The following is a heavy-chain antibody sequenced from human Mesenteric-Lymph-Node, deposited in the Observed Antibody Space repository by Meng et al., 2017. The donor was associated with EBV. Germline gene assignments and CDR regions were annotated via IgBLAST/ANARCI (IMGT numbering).Heavy chain of an antibody. CDR2: ISTTSSYI. CDR3: AGRDSSGYHT. Sequence: EVQLVESGXXXXXPXXAXXLSCAASAFTFSTYTMNWVRQAPGKGLEWVSSISTTSSYIHYGDAVKGRFTISRDNAKNSLYLQMNSLRAEDTAVYYCAGRDSSGYHTWGQGTLVTVSS. J-gene: IGHJ5*02. D-gene: IGHD3-22*01. V-gene: IGHV3-21*01. CDR1: AFTFSTYT.